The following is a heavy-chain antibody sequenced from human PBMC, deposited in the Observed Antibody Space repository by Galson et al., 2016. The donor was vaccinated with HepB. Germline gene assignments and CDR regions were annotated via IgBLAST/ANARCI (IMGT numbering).Heavy chain of an antibody. CDR3: AKELWLFRHPGVGYLDY. V-gene: IGHV3-30*18. Sequence: SLRLSCAASGFTFTTYGMHWVRRAPGKGLESVAIISFDGTNKYSADSVNGRFTISRDNSKNTLYLQMNSLRAEDTDLYYCAKELWLFRHPGVGYLDYWGQGTLVTVSS. CDR2: ISFDGTNK. J-gene: IGHJ4*02. D-gene: IGHD2-21*01. CDR1: GFTFTTYG.